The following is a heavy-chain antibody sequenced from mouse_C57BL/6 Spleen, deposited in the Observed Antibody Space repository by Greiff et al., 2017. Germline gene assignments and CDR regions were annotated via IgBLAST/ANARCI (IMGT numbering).Heavy chain of an antibody. J-gene: IGHJ2*01. Sequence: QVQLQQPGAELVKPGASVKLSCKASGYTFTSYWMQWVKQRPGQGLEWIGEIDPSDSYTNYNQKFKGKATLTVDTSSSTAYMQLSSLTSEDSAVYYCARKILRYPDYWGQGTTLTVSS. V-gene: IGHV1-50*01. CDR3: ARKILRYPDY. CDR2: IDPSDSYT. CDR1: GYTFTSYW. D-gene: IGHD1-1*01.